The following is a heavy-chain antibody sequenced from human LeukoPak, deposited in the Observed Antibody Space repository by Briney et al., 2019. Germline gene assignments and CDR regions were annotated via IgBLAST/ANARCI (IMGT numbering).Heavy chain of an antibody. J-gene: IGHJ4*02. Sequence: GASVKVSCKASGYTFSAYYMHWVRQAPGQDLDWMGWIDTNSGATKYAQKFQGRVTITRDTSIGTAYMELSTLISDDTAVYYCASEAFCVGGSCQLHRVASWGPGTLVTVSS. CDR3: ASEAFCVGGSCQLHRVAS. D-gene: IGHD2-15*01. CDR2: IDTNSGAT. CDR1: GYTFSAYY. V-gene: IGHV1-2*02.